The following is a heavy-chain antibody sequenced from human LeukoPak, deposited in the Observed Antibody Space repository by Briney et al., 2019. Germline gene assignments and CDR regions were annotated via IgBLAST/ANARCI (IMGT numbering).Heavy chain of an antibody. Sequence: GTSLRLSCAASGFTFSSHSMHWVRQAPGKGLEWVAFIWYDGSNKYYTDSVKGRFTISRDNSKNTLYLQMNSLRAEDTAVYYCAGDRATSYFDYWGQGALVTISS. D-gene: IGHD1-26*01. J-gene: IGHJ4*02. CDR2: IWYDGSNK. CDR1: GFTFSSHS. V-gene: IGHV3-33*01. CDR3: AGDRATSYFDY.